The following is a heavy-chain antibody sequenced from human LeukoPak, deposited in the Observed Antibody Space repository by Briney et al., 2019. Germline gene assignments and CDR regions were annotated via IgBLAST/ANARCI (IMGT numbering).Heavy chain of an antibody. J-gene: IGHJ6*02. D-gene: IGHD6-13*01. CDR2: MNQDGSET. CDR3: CCSSWYEYYYYGMAV. CDR1: GFTFRRYW. V-gene: IGHV3-7*01. Sequence: GGSLRLSCAASGFTFRRYWMGWVRQAPGKGLEWVANMNQDGSETYHVDSVKGRFTISRDNAKNSLYLQMNSLRVEDTAVYYCCCSSWYEYYYYGMAVWGPGTTDTVSS.